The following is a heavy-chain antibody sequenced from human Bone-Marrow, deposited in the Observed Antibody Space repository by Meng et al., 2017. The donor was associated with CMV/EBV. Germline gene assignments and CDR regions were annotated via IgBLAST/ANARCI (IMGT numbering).Heavy chain of an antibody. D-gene: IGHD3-3*01. CDR2: INSDGSST. J-gene: IGHJ6*02. Sequence: GESLKISCAASGFTFSSYWMHWVRQAPGKGLVWVSRINSDGSSTSYADSVKGRFTISRDNAKNPLYQQMDSLRAEDTVVYYCAREYYECWSGPLDYYYYGMDVWGQGTTVTVSS. V-gene: IGHV3-74*01. CDR1: GFTFSSYW. CDR3: AREYYECWSGPLDYYYYGMDV.